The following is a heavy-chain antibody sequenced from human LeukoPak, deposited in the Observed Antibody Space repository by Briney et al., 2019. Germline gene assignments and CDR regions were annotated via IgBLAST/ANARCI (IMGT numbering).Heavy chain of an antibody. D-gene: IGHD2-15*01. CDR2: ISGSGGST. J-gene: IGHJ4*02. V-gene: IGHV3-23*01. Sequence: GGSLRLSCVVSGIPFSDYYMNWIRKAPGKGLEWVSAISGSGGSTYSADSVKGRFTISRDNSKNTLYLQMNSLRAEDTAVYYCAKRPKVAATGSGYFDYWGQGTLVTVSS. CDR3: AKRPKVAATGSGYFDY. CDR1: GIPFSDYY.